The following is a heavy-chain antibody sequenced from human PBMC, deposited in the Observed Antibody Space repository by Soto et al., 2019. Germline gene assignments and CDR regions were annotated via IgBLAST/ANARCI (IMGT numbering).Heavy chain of an antibody. CDR3: ATGITLVATIPRYYYYGMDV. J-gene: IGHJ6*04. CDR2: ITGRRGST. CDR1: GCTGSSNA. D-gene: IGHD5-12*01. V-gene: IGHV3-23*01. Sequence: EGTLRRSWAAGGCTGSSNAMSWGRQAPGKGLEWVSVITGRRGSTYSAASAQGRFTISRDNSKNTLYLQLNSLRAEDTAVYYCATGITLVATIPRYYYYGMDVWRKGPTVTVSS.